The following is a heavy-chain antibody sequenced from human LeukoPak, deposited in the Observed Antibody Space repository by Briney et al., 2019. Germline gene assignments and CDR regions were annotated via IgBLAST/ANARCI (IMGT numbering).Heavy chain of an antibody. CDR1: GGTFSSYA. CDR3: ARDRGRIMITFGGNDAFDI. Sequence: ASVKVSCKASGGTFSSYAISWVRQAPGQGLEWMGGIIPIFGTANYAQKFQGRVTITADESTSTAYMELSSLRSEDTAVYYCARDRGRIMITFGGNDAFDIWGQGTMATVSS. J-gene: IGHJ3*02. CDR2: IIPIFGTA. D-gene: IGHD3-16*01. V-gene: IGHV1-69*13.